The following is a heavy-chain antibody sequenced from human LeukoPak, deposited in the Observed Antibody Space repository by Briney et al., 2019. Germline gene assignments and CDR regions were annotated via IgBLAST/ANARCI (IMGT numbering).Heavy chain of an antibody. J-gene: IGHJ4*02. CDR3: ARDASGSDDY. D-gene: IGHD1-26*01. Sequence: PGGSLRLSCAASGFTVSSNYMSWVRQVPGKGLEWVSVIYSGGSTYYADSVKGRSTISRDNSKNTLYLQMNSLRAEDTAVYYCARDASGSDDYWGQGTLVTVSS. CDR1: GFTVSSNY. CDR2: IYSGGST. V-gene: IGHV3-66*01.